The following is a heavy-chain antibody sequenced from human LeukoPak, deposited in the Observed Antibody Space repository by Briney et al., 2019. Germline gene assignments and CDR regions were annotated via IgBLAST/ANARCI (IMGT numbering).Heavy chain of an antibody. D-gene: IGHD5-18*01. V-gene: IGHV4-59*01. CDR3: ARGSGYRYGWTNAGYYYYMDV. CDR1: GSISSYY. Sequence: SETLSLTCTVSGSISSYYWSWIRQPPGKGLEWIGYIYYSGSTNYNPSLKSRVTISVDTSKNQFSLKLSSVTAADTAVYYCARGSGYRYGWTNAGYYYYMDVWGKGTTVTVSS. CDR2: IYYSGST. J-gene: IGHJ6*03.